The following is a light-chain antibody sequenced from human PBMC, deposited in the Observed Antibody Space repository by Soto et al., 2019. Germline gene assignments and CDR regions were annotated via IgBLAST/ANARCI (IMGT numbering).Light chain of an antibody. J-gene: IGLJ2*01. V-gene: IGLV2-11*01. CDR3: CSYAGSYTVV. CDR1: SSDVGGYNY. CDR2: DVT. Sequence: QSALTQPRSVSGSPGQSVTISCTGTSSDVGGYNYVSWYQQHPGKLPKLMIYDVTQRPSGVPDRFSGSKSGNTAYLIISGLQAEDEADYCCCSYAGSYTVVFGGGTQVTVL.